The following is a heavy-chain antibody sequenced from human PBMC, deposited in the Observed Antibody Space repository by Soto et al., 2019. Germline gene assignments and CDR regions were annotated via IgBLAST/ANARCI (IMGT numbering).Heavy chain of an antibody. J-gene: IGHJ4*02. Sequence: QVQLVASGGAVVQPGRSLRLSCAASGFTFSNYHMHWVRQAPGKGLEWVALMWNDGSNKFYADSVKGRFTVSRDNSKNTLYLQMSNLRAEDTAVYYCARIGTWALNFDCWGQGTLVTVSS. D-gene: IGHD2-8*01. V-gene: IGHV3-33*01. CDR1: GFTFSNYH. CDR3: ARIGTWALNFDC. CDR2: MWNDGSNK.